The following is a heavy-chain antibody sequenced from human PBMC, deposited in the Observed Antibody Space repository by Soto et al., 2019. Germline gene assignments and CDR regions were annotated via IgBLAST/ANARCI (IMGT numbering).Heavy chain of an antibody. V-gene: IGHV4-61*01. CDR2: IYYSGST. CDR3: ASGGGYYDILTGLDY. CDR1: GGSVSSGSYY. D-gene: IGHD3-9*01. J-gene: IGHJ4*02. Sequence: KPSETLSLTCTVSGGSVSSGSYYWSWIRQPPGKGLEWIGYIYYSGSTNYNPSLKSRVTISVDTSKNQFSLKLSSVTAADTAVYYCASGGGYYDILTGLDYWGQGTLVTVSS.